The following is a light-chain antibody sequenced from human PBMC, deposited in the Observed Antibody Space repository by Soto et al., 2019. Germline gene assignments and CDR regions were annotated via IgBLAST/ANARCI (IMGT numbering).Light chain of an antibody. CDR2: DVT. Sequence: QSVLTQPASVSGYPGQSITISCTGTRSDVGGYNYVYWHQQHPGKAPKLMIYDVTNRPSGVSDRFSGSKSGNTASLTISGLQAEDEADYYCSSYTSSSTDVFGAGTKVTVL. CDR1: RSDVGGYNY. J-gene: IGLJ1*01. CDR3: SSYTSSSTDV. V-gene: IGLV2-14*01.